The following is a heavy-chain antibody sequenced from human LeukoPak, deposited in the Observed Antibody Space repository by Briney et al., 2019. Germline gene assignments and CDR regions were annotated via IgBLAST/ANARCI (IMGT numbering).Heavy chain of an antibody. Sequence: GGSLRLSCTASGFTVSSSYMSWVRQALGKGLEWVSVIYSGGSTYYADSVKGRVTVSRDNSKNTLYLQMNSLRAEDTAVYYCARPISGWVFDYWGQGVLVTVSS. CDR2: IYSGGST. V-gene: IGHV3-66*04. CDR1: GFTVSSSY. CDR3: ARPISGWVFDY. D-gene: IGHD6-19*01. J-gene: IGHJ4*02.